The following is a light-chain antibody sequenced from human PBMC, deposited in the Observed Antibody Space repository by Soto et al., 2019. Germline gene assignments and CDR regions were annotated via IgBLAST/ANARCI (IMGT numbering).Light chain of an antibody. J-gene: IGLJ2*01. V-gene: IGLV1-47*01. CDR1: SSNIGSNY. Sequence: QSVLTQPPSASETPGQRVTISCSGSSSNIGSNYVYWYQQLPGTAPKLLIYRNNQRPSGVPDRFSGSKSGTSASLAISGLRSEDEADYYCAAWDDRLSVVFGGGTKLTVL. CDR2: RNN. CDR3: AAWDDRLSVV.